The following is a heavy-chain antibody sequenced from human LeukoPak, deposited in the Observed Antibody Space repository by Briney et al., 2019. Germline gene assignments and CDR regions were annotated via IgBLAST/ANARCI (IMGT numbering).Heavy chain of an antibody. CDR3: ARDYYGGHNLYNFDF. V-gene: IGHV1-46*01. Sequence: ASVKVSCKASGYTFTNYYIHWVRQAPGQGLEWMGMINPSGGKTTYAKKFQGRVTMTRDTSTNTVYTELSSLRSDDTAVYYCARDYYGGHNLYNFDFWGQGTRVIVSS. D-gene: IGHD3-10*01. J-gene: IGHJ4*02. CDR2: INPSGGKT. CDR1: GYTFTNYY.